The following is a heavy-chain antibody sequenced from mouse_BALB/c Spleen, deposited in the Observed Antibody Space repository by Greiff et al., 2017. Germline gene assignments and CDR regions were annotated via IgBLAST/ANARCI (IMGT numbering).Heavy chain of an antibody. V-gene: IGHV1S126*01. Sequence: QVQLQQPGAELVKPGASVKISCKASGYTFTSYWMNWVKQRPGQGLEWIGEIDPSDSYTNNNQKFKDKATLTVDKSSSTAYMQLSSLTSEDSAVYYCARRDYGYYFDYWGQGTTLTVSS. D-gene: IGHD1-2*01. CDR1: GYTFTSYW. CDR3: ARRDYGYYFDY. J-gene: IGHJ2*01. CDR2: IDPSDSYT.